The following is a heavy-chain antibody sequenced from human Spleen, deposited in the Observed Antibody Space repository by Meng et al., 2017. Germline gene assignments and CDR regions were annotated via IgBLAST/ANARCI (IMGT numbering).Heavy chain of an antibody. CDR3: ARDEDISAAGKLFGDY. CDR1: GYTFPDYY. J-gene: IGHJ4*02. D-gene: IGHD6-13*01. CDR2: INPKSGDT. Sequence: VPLGQFGAEVKKPGASVKVSCKASGYTFPDYYLHWVRRAPGQGLEWMGRINPKSGDTHYAQKFQGRVTMTGDTSISTAYMELSGLRSDDTAMYYCARDEDISAAGKLFGDYWGQGTLVTVSS. V-gene: IGHV1-2*06.